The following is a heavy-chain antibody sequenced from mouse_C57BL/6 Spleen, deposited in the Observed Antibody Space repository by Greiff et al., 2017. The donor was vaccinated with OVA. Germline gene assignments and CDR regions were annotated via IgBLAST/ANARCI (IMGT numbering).Heavy chain of an antibody. V-gene: IGHV2-6*01. CDR2: IWGVGST. Sequence: QVQLQQSGPGLVAPSQSLSITCTVSGFSLTSYGVDWVRQSPGKGLEWLGVIWGVGSTNYNSALKSRLSISKDNSKSQVFLKMNSLQTDDTAMYXCASGGGSAWFAYWGQGTLVTVSA. CDR1: GFSLTSYG. J-gene: IGHJ3*01. CDR3: ASGGGSAWFAY.